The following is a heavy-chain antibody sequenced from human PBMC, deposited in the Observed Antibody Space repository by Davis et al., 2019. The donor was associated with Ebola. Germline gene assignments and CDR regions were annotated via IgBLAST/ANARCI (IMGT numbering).Heavy chain of an antibody. D-gene: IGHD1-26*01. V-gene: IGHV3-23*01. CDR3: ARLRGVVGAGHAFDI. CDR2: ISSSVGST. J-gene: IGHJ3*02. CDR1: EFTFSSYT. Sequence: GESLKISCAASEFTFSSYTMGWVRQAPGKGLEWVSGISSSVGSTYYPDSVKGRFTISRDNSKNTLYLQMNSLRAEDTAVYYCARLRGVVGAGHAFDIWGQGTMVTVSS.